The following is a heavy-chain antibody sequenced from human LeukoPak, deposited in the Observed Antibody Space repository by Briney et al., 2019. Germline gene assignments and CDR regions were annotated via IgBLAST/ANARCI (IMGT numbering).Heavy chain of an antibody. Sequence: PSGTLSLTCAVSTYSISSDYYWGWIRQSPGKGLEWIGSIYHSGTTYYNPSLKSRVAISVDTSKNEFSLKLSSVTAADSAVYYCARGSGWSGYSGVWGKGTTVTVSS. D-gene: IGHD3-3*01. CDR3: ARGSGWSGYSGV. CDR1: TYSISSDYY. V-gene: IGHV4-38-2*01. J-gene: IGHJ6*04. CDR2: IYHSGTT.